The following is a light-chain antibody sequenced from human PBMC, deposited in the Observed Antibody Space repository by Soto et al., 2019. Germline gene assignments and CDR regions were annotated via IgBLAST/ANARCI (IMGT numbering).Light chain of an antibody. CDR1: SSDVGSNNL. Sequence: QSALSQPASVSGSPGQSITIPCTGSSSDVGSNNLVSWYQQHPGKAPKVMIYEATKRPSGVSNRFSGSKSGNTDSLTISGLQAEDEADYYCCSYANIYIWVFGGGTKLTVL. J-gene: IGLJ3*02. CDR2: EAT. CDR3: CSYANIYIWV. V-gene: IGLV2-23*01.